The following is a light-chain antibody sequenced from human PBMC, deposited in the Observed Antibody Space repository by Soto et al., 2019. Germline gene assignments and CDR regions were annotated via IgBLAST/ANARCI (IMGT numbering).Light chain of an antibody. CDR1: SSNIGSNT. V-gene: IGLV1-44*01. J-gene: IGLJ1*01. CDR2: SNN. Sequence: QSVLTQPPSASGTPGPRVTISCSGSSSNIGSNTVNWYQQLPGTAPKLLIYSNNQRPSGVPDRFSGSKSGTSASLAISGLQSEDEADYYCAAWDDSLNGPHYVFGTGTKVTVL. CDR3: AAWDDSLNGPHYV.